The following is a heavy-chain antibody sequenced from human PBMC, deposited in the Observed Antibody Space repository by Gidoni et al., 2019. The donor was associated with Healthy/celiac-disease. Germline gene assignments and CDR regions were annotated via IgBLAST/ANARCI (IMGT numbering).Heavy chain of an antibody. D-gene: IGHD2-2*01. CDR2: IYYSGST. CDR1: GGSISSSSYY. V-gene: IGHV4-39*01. Sequence: QLQLQESGPGLVKPSETLSLTCTVSGGSISSSSYYWGWIRQPPGKGLEWIGSIYYSGSTYCNPSLKSRVTISVDTSKNQFSLKLSSVTAADTAVYYCARHVRRVVPAAIDWFDPWGQGTLVTVSS. CDR3: ARHVRRVVPAAIDWFDP. J-gene: IGHJ5*02.